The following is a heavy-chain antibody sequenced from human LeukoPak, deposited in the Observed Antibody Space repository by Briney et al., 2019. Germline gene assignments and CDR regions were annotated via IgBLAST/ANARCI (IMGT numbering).Heavy chain of an antibody. Sequence: SGPTLVKPTQTLTLTCTFSGFSLSTSGVGVGWIRQPSGKALEWLAVIYWDDDKRYSPSLDNRLTITKDTSKNQVVLTMTNMDPVDTATYYCAHRGSNYALDYWGQGTLVTVSS. CDR3: AHRGSNYALDY. D-gene: IGHD4-11*01. CDR2: IYWDDDK. V-gene: IGHV2-5*02. J-gene: IGHJ4*02. CDR1: GFSLSTSGVG.